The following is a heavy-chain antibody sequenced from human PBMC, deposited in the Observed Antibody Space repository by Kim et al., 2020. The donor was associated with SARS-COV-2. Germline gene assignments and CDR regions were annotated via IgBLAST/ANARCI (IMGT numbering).Heavy chain of an antibody. D-gene: IGHD2-21*01. CDR2: IYYSGST. J-gene: IGHJ3*02. Sequence: SETLSLTCTVSGGSISSSSYYWGWIRQPPGKGLEWIGSIYYSGSTYYNPSLKSRVTISVDTSKNQFSLKLSSVTAADTAVYYCARHVGYCGGDCSFAFDIWGQGTMVTVSS. CDR1: GGSISSSSYY. CDR3: ARHVGYCGGDCSFAFDI. V-gene: IGHV4-39*01.